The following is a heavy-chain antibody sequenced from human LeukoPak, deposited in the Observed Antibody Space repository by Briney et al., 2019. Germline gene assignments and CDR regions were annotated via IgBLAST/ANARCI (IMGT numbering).Heavy chain of an antibody. Sequence: ETLSLTCAVYGGSFSGYYWSWIRQPPGKGLEWVANIKQDGSEKYYVDSVKGRFTISRDNAKNSLYLQMNSLRAEDTAVYYCARDSSGYYANWGQGTLVTVSS. CDR3: ARDSSGYYAN. CDR2: IKQDGSEK. V-gene: IGHV3-7*01. D-gene: IGHD3-22*01. J-gene: IGHJ4*02. CDR1: GGSFSGYY.